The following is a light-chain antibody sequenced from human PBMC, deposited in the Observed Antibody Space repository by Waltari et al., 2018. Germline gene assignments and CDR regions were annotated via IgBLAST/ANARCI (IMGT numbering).Light chain of an antibody. CDR2: DVS. CDR3: SSYTSSSTWV. V-gene: IGLV2-14*03. J-gene: IGLJ3*02. Sequence: YQRHPGKAPKLMIYDVSKRPSGVSNRFSGSKSSNTAVQNISGLQAEHEADYYCSSYTSSSTWVFGGGTKLTVL.